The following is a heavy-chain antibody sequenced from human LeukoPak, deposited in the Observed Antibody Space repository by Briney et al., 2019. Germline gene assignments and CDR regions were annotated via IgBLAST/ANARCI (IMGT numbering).Heavy chain of an antibody. Sequence: PGRSLRLSCTASGFTFADYAMSWVRQAPGKGLEWVGFIRSKAYGGTTEYAASVKGRFTISRDDSKSIAYLQMNSLKTEDTAVYYCTGRNYDILTGYPYWGQGTLVTVSS. J-gene: IGHJ4*02. CDR3: TGRNYDILTGYPY. CDR1: GFTFADYA. V-gene: IGHV3-49*04. CDR2: IRSKAYGGTT. D-gene: IGHD3-9*01.